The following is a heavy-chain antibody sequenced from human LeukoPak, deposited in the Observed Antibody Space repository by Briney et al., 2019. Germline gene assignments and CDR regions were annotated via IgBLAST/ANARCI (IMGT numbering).Heavy chain of an antibody. CDR2: ISGGGEYT. V-gene: IGHV3-23*01. Sequence: GGSLRLSCAASGFTFSSYSMNWVRQAPGKGLEWVAVISGGGEYTFYADSMKGRFTISRDNSKNTLYLQMNSLRAEDTTVYYCAKDRSEWELSTFDYWGQGTLVTVSS. CDR1: GFTFSSYS. D-gene: IGHD3-16*02. CDR3: AKDRSEWELSTFDY. J-gene: IGHJ4*02.